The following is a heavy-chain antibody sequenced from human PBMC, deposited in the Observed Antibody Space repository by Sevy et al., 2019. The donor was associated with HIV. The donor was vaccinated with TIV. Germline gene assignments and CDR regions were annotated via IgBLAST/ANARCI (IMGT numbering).Heavy chain of an antibody. CDR2: ISRSSTG. CDR3: AREAYYYDSREENWFDP. Sequence: GGSLRLSCKVSGFTFSTYAFHWVRQAPGKGLEWVSSISRSSTGYYADSVRGRFTISRDNVKNSLFLEMNSLGDEDTAVYYCAREAYYYDSREENWFDPWGQGTLVTVSS. V-gene: IGHV3-48*02. CDR1: GFTFSTYA. D-gene: IGHD3-22*01. J-gene: IGHJ5*02.